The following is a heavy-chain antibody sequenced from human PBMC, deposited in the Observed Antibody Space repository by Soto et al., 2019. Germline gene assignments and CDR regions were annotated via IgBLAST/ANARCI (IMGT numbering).Heavy chain of an antibody. V-gene: IGHV1-69*12. J-gene: IGHJ4*02. CDR1: GGTFSSYA. D-gene: IGHD3-22*01. CDR2: IIPIFGTA. Sequence: QVQLVQSGAEVKKPGSSVKVSCKASGGTFSSYAISWVRQAPGQGLEWMGGIIPIFGTANYAQKFQGRVTITADESTSTDYMWLSSLRSEDTAVYYCARSGNYYDSSGYYYVPFDYWGQGTLVTVSS. CDR3: ARSGNYYDSSGYYYVPFDY.